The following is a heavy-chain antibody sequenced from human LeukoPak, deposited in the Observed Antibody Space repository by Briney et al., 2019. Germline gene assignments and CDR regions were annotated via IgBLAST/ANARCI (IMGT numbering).Heavy chain of an antibody. Sequence: PSGTLSLTCTVSGGSISSYYWSWIRQPPGKGLEWIGYIYYSGSTNYNPSLKSRVTISVDTSKNQFSLKLSSVTAADTAVYYCARGGGSVSGALFDHWGQGTLVTVSS. CDR3: ARGGGSVSGALFDH. CDR2: IYYSGST. CDR1: GGSISSYY. V-gene: IGHV4-59*01. D-gene: IGHD2-15*01. J-gene: IGHJ4*02.